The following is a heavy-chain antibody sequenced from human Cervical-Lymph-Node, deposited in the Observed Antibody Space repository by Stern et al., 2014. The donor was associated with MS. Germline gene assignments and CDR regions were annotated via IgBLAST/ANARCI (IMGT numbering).Heavy chain of an antibody. CDR2: IWYDGSNK. CDR1: GFTFSSYG. CDR3: ARGAYYYYYGMDV. Sequence: VQLVESGGGVVQPGRSLRLSCAASGFTFSSYGMHWVRQAPGKGLEWVAVIWYDGSNKYYADSVKGRFTLTTDNSKNTLAMGMNSLRAEDTAVYYCARGAYYYYYGMDVWGQGTTVTVSS. V-gene: IGHV3-33*01. J-gene: IGHJ6*02.